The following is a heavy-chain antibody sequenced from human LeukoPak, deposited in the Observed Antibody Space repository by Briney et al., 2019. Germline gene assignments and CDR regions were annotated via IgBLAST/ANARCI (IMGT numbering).Heavy chain of an antibody. Sequence: SETLSLTCTVSGGSISSYYWSWIRQPPGKGLEWIGYIYYSGSTNYNPSLKSRVTISVDTSKNQFSLKLSSVTAADTAVYYCARDRPTGYYGMDVWGQGTTVTVSS. V-gene: IGHV4-59*01. J-gene: IGHJ6*02. D-gene: IGHD4-17*01. CDR1: GGSISSYY. CDR3: ARDRPTGYYGMDV. CDR2: IYYSGST.